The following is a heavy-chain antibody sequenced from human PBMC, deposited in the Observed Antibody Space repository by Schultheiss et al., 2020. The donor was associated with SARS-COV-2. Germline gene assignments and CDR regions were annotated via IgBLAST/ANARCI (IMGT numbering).Heavy chain of an antibody. CDR3: ASWALRTYSNYVGYYYYYMDV. D-gene: IGHD4-11*01. J-gene: IGHJ6*03. CDR1: GFTFSSYG. CDR2: IWYDGSNK. V-gene: IGHV3-33*01. Sequence: GGSLRLSCAASGFTFSSYGMHWVRQAPGKGLEWVAVIWYDGSNKYYADSVKGRFTISRDNSKNTLYLQMNSLRAEDTAVYYCASWALRTYSNYVGYYYYYMDVWGKGTTVTVSS.